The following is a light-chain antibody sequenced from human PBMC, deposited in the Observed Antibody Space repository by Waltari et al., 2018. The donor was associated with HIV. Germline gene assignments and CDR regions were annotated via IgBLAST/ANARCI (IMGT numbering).Light chain of an antibody. V-gene: IGLV3-21*04. CDR1: NIGGKL. CDR3: QVWVGSRDVAVI. Sequence: SYALTQPPSVSVAPGKTARITCGGDNIGGKLVHWYQQKPGQAPVLVICDDSDRPSGTPERFSGSNAGNTATLTIGRVEGGDEADYYCQVWVGSRDVAVIFGGGTKLTVL. J-gene: IGLJ2*01. CDR2: DDS.